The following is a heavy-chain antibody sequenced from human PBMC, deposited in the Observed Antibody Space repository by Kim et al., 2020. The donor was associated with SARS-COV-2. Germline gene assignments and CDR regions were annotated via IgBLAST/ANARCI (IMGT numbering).Heavy chain of an antibody. Sequence: YNPALRSRVNISVNTSNNQFSLKLSSVTAADTAVYYGARHPAVYYYGMDVWGQGTTVTVSS. CDR3: ARHPAVYYYGMDV. V-gene: IGHV4-59*08. J-gene: IGHJ6*02.